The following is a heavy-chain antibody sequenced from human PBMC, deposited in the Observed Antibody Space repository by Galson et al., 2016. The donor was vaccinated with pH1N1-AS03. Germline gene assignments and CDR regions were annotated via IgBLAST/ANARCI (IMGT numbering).Heavy chain of an antibody. V-gene: IGHV3-30*03. D-gene: IGHD6-13*01. Sequence: SLRLSCAASGLTFSNYGMHWVRQAPGKGLEWVAGISYDGSNEYYADSVKGRLTVSRDNSKNTLFLQMNSLRIEDTAVYYCALGRRAALAGVPLDRWGQGTLVTVSS. CDR2: ISYDGSNE. CDR1: GLTFSNYG. J-gene: IGHJ5*02. CDR3: ALGRRAALAGVPLDR.